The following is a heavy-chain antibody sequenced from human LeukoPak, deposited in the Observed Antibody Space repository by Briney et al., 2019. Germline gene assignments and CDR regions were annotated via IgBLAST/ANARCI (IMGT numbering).Heavy chain of an antibody. CDR1: GFSFTTYW. J-gene: IGHJ4*02. CDR3: ARGPLLRWELPDY. V-gene: IGHV3-7*01. D-gene: IGHD1-26*01. Sequence: PGGSLRLSCAASGFSFTTYWMSWVRQAPGKGLEWVANIKQDGTEKYYVDSVKGRFTISRDNAKNSLYLQMNSLRAEDTAVYYCARGPLLRWELPDYWGQGTLVTVSS. CDR2: IKQDGTEK.